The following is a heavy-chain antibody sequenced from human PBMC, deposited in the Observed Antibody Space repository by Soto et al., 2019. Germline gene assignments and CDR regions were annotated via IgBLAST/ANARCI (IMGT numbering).Heavy chain of an antibody. CDR2: ISSSSSYI. Sequence: EVQLVESGGGLVKPGGSLRLSCAASGFTFSSYSMNWVRQAPGKGLEWVSSISSSSSYIYYADPVKGRFTISRDNAKNSLYLQMNSLRAEDTAVYYCARDLYSSSARYFDYWGQGTLVTVSS. V-gene: IGHV3-21*01. CDR1: GFTFSSYS. J-gene: IGHJ4*02. D-gene: IGHD6-6*01. CDR3: ARDLYSSSARYFDY.